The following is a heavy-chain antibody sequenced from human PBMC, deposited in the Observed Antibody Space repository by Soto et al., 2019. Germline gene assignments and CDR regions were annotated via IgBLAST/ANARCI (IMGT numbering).Heavy chain of an antibody. V-gene: IGHV1-8*01. Sequence: ASVKVSCKASGYTFTSYDINWARQATGQGLEWMGWMNPNSGNTGYAQKFQDRVTFTADESTATAYMTLSSLTSEDTAFYYCTSFDSNGYYPQNHYWGPGTQVTVS. D-gene: IGHD3-22*01. CDR2: MNPNSGNT. CDR3: TSFDSNGYYPQNHY. J-gene: IGHJ4*02. CDR1: GYTFTSYD.